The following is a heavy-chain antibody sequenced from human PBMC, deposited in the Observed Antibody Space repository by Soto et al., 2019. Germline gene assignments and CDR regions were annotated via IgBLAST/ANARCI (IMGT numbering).Heavy chain of an antibody. V-gene: IGHV3-48*03. Sequence: GGSLRLSCAASGFTFSSYEMNWVRQAPGKGLEWVSYISSSGSTIYYADSVKGRFTISRDNAKNSLYLQMNSLRAEDTAVYYCARDRARIAAAGTGLGYWGQGTLVTVSS. CDR3: ARDRARIAAAGTGLGY. D-gene: IGHD6-13*01. CDR2: ISSSGSTI. J-gene: IGHJ4*02. CDR1: GFTFSSYE.